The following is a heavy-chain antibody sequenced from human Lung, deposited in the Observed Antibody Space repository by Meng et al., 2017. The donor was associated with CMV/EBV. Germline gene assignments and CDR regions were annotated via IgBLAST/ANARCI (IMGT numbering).Heavy chain of an antibody. V-gene: IGHV1-69*10. CDR1: GDTFRSHA. CDR2: IIPILGIA. J-gene: IGHJ4*02. Sequence: SVKVSXKASGDTFRSHAISWVRQAPGQGLEWMGGIIPILGIATYAQKFQGRVAIAADKPTTTAYMELSRLRSEDTAVYFCARALYYYDSSGYYPYFDYWGQGKXVNGSS. CDR3: ARALYYYDSSGYYPYFDY. D-gene: IGHD3-22*01.